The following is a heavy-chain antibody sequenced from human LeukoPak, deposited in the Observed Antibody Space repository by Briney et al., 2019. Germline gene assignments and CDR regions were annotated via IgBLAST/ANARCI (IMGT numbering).Heavy chain of an antibody. CDR2: IYYSGST. Sequence: SETLSLTCTVSGGSISSHYWSWIRQPPGKGLEWIGYIYYSGSTNYNSSLKSRVTISVDTSKNQFSLKLSSVTAADTAVYYCARVNSSSKAPYYYYYMDVWGKGTTVTVSS. V-gene: IGHV4-59*11. D-gene: IGHD6-6*01. CDR3: ARVNSSSKAPYYYYYMDV. CDR1: GGSISSHY. J-gene: IGHJ6*03.